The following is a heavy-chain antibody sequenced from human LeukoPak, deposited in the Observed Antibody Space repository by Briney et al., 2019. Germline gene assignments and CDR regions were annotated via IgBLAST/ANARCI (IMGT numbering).Heavy chain of an antibody. Sequence: PGGSLRLSCAASGLTFSSAWMHWVRHTPGKGLVWVSRIQSDGTTTYADSVRGRFTISRDNAKNTLYLQMNNLRAEDTAVYYCARDGSYKFDYWGQGTLVTVSS. CDR1: GLTFSSAW. J-gene: IGHJ4*02. CDR2: IQSDGTT. V-gene: IGHV3-74*01. D-gene: IGHD1-26*01. CDR3: ARDGSYKFDY.